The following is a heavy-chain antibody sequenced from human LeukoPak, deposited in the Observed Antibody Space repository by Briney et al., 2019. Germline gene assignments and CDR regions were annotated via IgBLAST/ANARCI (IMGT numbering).Heavy chain of an antibody. V-gene: IGHV3-64*01. D-gene: IGHD2-15*01. CDR2: ISTGGSTI. CDR3: ARDKAFDSRSWHFDYFDY. J-gene: IGHJ4*02. CDR1: GFTFSDYA. Sequence: GGSLRLSCATSGFTFSDYAMDWVRQAPGKGLEFISAISTGGSTIYYANSVRGRFTISRDDSKNTLYLQMGSLRVEDMAVYYCARDKAFDSRSWHFDYFDYWGQGALVTVSS.